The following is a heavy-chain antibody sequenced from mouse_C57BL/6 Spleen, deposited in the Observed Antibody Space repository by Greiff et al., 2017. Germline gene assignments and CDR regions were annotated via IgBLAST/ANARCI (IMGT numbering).Heavy chain of an antibody. V-gene: IGHV1-78*01. D-gene: IGHD2-3*01. CDR2: IYPRDGST. CDR3: ARSDYDGYWGNAMDY. CDR1: GYTFTDHT. Sequence: QVQLQQSDAELVKPGASVKISCKVSGYTFTDHTIHWMKQRPEQGLEWIGYIYPRDGSTKYNEKFKGKATLTADKSSSTAYMQLNSLTSEDSAGYFCARSDYDGYWGNAMDYWGQGTSVTVSS. J-gene: IGHJ4*01.